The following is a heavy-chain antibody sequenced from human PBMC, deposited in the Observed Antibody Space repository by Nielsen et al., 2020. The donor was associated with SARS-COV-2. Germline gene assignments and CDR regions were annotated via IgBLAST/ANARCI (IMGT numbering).Heavy chain of an antibody. CDR1: GFTVSGTY. J-gene: IGHJ4*02. CDR3: AHSYAEFDY. V-gene: IGHV3-11*03. D-gene: IGHD5-18*01. Sequence: GGSLRLSCAASGFTVSGTYMSWVRQAPGKGLEWVSYISSSSSYTNYADSVKGRFTISRDNAKNSLYLQMNSLRAEDTAVYYCAHSYAEFDYWGQGTLVTVSS. CDR2: ISSSSSYT.